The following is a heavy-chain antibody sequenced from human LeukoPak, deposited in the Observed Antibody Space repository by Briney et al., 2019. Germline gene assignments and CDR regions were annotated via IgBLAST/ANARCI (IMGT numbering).Heavy chain of an antibody. CDR3: ARSYSSSPEFDF. CDR1: GFTFSSYS. V-gene: IGHV3-21*04. Sequence: GGSLRLSCAASGFTFSSYSMNWVRQAPGKGLEWVSSISSSSSYIYYADSVKGRFTISRDNAKNSLFLQMDSLRAEDTAVYYCARSYSSSPEFDFWGQGTLVTVSA. D-gene: IGHD6-6*01. CDR2: ISSSSSYI. J-gene: IGHJ4*02.